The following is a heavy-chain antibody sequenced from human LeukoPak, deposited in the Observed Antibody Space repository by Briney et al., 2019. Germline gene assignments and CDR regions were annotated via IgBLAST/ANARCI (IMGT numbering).Heavy chain of an antibody. J-gene: IGHJ3*02. V-gene: IGHV1-46*01. D-gene: IGHD1-26*01. CDR2: INPSGGST. CDR3: ARDPIVGATSGIYGMAFDI. Sequence: PVASVKVSCKASGYTFTSYYMHWVRQAPGQGLEWMGIINPSGGSTSYAQKFQGRVTMTRDTSTSTVYMELSSLRSEDTAVYYCARDPIVGATSGIYGMAFDIWGQGTMVTVSS. CDR1: GYTFTSYY.